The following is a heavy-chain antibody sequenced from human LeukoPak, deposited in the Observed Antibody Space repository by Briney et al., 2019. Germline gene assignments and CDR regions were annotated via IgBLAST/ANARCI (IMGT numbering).Heavy chain of an antibody. CDR1: GLTFTNYG. Sequence: GGSLRLSCAASGLTFTNYGMHWVRQAPGKGLEWVAVISYDGSNKYYADSVKGRFTISRDNSKNTLYLQMNSLRAEDTALYYCAKLTTWNTHYPIDYWGQGTLVTVSS. D-gene: IGHD4-17*01. V-gene: IGHV3-30*18. CDR2: ISYDGSNK. J-gene: IGHJ4*02. CDR3: AKLTTWNTHYPIDY.